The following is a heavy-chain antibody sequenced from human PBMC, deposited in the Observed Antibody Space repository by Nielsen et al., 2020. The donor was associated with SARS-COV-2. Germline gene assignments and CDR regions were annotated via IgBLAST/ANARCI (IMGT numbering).Heavy chain of an antibody. CDR1: GGSISSYY. CDR2: VYYSGST. J-gene: IGHJ4*02. V-gene: IGHV4-59*01. Sequence: SETLSLTCTVSGGSISSYYWSWIRQPSGKGPEWIGYVYYSGSTTSNPSLKSRVTISLDTSKNQFSLRLSSVTAADTAVYYCAREGFDWHYDYWGQGTLVTVSS. D-gene: IGHD3-9*01. CDR3: AREGFDWHYDY.